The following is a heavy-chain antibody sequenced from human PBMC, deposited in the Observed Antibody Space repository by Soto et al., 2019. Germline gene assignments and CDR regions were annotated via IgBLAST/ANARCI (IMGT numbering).Heavy chain of an antibody. CDR1: GGSISSSNW. D-gene: IGHD3-10*02. CDR3: AILFRSTYGMDV. CDR2: IYHSGRT. J-gene: IGHJ6*02. V-gene: IGHV4-4*01. Sequence: QVQLQEWGPGLVKPSGTLSLTCAVSGGSISSSNWWTWVRQPPGKGLEWIGGIYHSGRTNYNPSLKSRVTISVDKSKNQFSLKVTAVTAADTAVYCCAILFRSTYGMDVWGQGTTVTVSS.